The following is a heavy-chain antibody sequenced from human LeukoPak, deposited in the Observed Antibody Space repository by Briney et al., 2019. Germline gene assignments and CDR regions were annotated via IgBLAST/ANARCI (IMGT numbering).Heavy chain of an antibody. V-gene: IGHV1-18*01. CDR3: ARDRHQGYCSGGSCYIQAGYHYGMDV. J-gene: IGHJ6*02. D-gene: IGHD2-15*01. CDR1: GYTFTSYG. CDR2: ISAYNGNT. Sequence: ASVKVSCKASGYTFTSYGISWVRQAPGQGLEWMGWISAYNGNTNYAQKLQGRVTMTTDTSTSTAYMELRSLRSDDTAVYYCARDRHQGYCSGGSCYIQAGYHYGMDVWGQGTTVTVSS.